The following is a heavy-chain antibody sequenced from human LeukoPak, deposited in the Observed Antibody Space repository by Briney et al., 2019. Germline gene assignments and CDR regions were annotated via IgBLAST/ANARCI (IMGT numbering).Heavy chain of an antibody. CDR2: INHSGST. CDR3: ARGKRYYDFWSGHFDY. D-gene: IGHD3-3*01. CDR1: GESFSGYY. Sequence: SETLSLTCAVYGESFSGYYWSWIRQPPGKGLEWIGEINHSGSTNYNPSLKSRVTISVDTSKNQFSLKLSSVTAADTAVYYCARGKRYYDFWSGHFDYWGQGTLVTVSS. J-gene: IGHJ4*02. V-gene: IGHV4-34*01.